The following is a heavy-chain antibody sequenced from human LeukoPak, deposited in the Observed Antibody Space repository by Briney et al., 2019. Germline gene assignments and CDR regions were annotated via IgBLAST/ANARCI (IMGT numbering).Heavy chain of an antibody. D-gene: IGHD5-12*01. CDR1: GFTFRDYW. J-gene: IGHJ4*02. CDR3: ARKTYDHS. CDR2: INPDGSIT. Sequence: TGGSLRLSCAASGFTFRDYWMHWVRQARGKGPVWVSRINPDGSITTHADSVKGRFTISRDNAKNTLYLQMNSLRAEDTAVYYCARKTYDHSWGQGTLVTVSS. V-gene: IGHV3-74*01.